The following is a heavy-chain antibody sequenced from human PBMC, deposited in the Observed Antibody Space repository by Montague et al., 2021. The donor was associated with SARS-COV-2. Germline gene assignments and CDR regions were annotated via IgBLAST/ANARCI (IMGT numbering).Heavy chain of an antibody. D-gene: IGHD3-10*01. CDR1: GFTVSSNY. Sequence: SLRLSCAASGFTVSSNYMSWVRQAPGKGLEWVSVIYSGGSTYYADSVKSRLTISRHNSKNTLYLQMNSLRAEDTAVYYCARDLTYGSGRSYYYYGMDVWGQGTTVTVSS. J-gene: IGHJ6*02. V-gene: IGHV3-53*04. CDR2: IYSGGST. CDR3: ARDLTYGSGRSYYYYGMDV.